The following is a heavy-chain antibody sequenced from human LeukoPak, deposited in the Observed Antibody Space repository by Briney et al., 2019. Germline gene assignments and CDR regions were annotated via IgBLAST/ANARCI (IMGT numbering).Heavy chain of an antibody. CDR1: GFTFSGSA. CDR3: TRYSNWNYGYWYFDL. J-gene: IGHJ2*01. Sequence: AGSLTLSCAASGFTFSGSAMHWVRQASGKGLEWVGRIRSKANSYATAYAASVKGRFTISRDDSKNTAYLQMNSLKTEDTAVYYCTRYSNWNYGYWYFDLWGRGSVVTVSS. V-gene: IGHV3-73*01. CDR2: IRSKANSYAT. D-gene: IGHD1-7*01.